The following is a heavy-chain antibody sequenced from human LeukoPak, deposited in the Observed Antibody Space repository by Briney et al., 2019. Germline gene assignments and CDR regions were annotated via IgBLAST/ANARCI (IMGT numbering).Heavy chain of an antibody. CDR1: GFTFSSYS. V-gene: IGHV3-21*01. Sequence: GGSLRLSCVASGFTFSSYSMNWVRQAPGKGLEWVSCIRSDSSYMYYADSVKGRFTISRDNAKNSLCLQMNSLRAEDTAVYYCARHVWEGGSLDAFDIWGQGTMVTVSS. CDR3: ARHVWEGGSLDAFDI. CDR2: IRSDSSYM. J-gene: IGHJ3*02. D-gene: IGHD3-16*01.